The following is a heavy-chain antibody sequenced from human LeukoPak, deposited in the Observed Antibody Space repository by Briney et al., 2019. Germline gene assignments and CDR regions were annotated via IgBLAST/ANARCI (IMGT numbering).Heavy chain of an antibody. D-gene: IGHD1-26*01. V-gene: IGHV3-23*01. CDR2: ISGSGGST. CDR3: ARAISGSSEYYFDY. J-gene: IGHJ4*02. Sequence: GGSLRLSCAASGFTFSSYAMSWVRQAPGKGLEWVSAISGSGGSTYYADSVKGRFTISRDNAKNSLYLQMNSLRAEDTAVYYCARAISGSSEYYFDYWGQGTLVTVSS. CDR1: GFTFSSYA.